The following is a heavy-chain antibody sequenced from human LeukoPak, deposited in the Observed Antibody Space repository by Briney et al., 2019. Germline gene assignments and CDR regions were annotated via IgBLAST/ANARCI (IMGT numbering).Heavy chain of an antibody. CDR3: ATYTYYDYVWGSYRPFDY. CDR2: IYYSGST. CDR1: GGSISSSSYY. V-gene: IGHV4-39*01. D-gene: IGHD3-16*02. Sequence: SETLSLTCTVSGGSISSSSYYWGWIRQPPGKGPEWIGSIYYSGSTYYNPSLKSRVTISVDTSKNQFSLKLSSVTAADTAVYYCATYTYYDYVWGSYRPFDYWGQGTLVTVSS. J-gene: IGHJ4*02.